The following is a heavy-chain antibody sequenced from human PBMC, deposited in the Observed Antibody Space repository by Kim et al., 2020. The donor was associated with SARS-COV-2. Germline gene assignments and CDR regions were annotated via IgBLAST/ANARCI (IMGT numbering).Heavy chain of an antibody. Sequence: GGSLRLSCAASGFTFSSYSMNWVRQAPGKGLEWVSSISSSSSYIYYADSVKGRFTISRDNAKNALYLQMNSLRAEDTAVYYCARGPRGYSYGYVDYWGQGTLLGVSS. CDR3: ARGPRGYSYGYVDY. CDR1: GFTFSSYS. V-gene: IGHV3-21*01. J-gene: IGHJ4*02. D-gene: IGHD5-18*01. CDR2: ISSSSSYI.